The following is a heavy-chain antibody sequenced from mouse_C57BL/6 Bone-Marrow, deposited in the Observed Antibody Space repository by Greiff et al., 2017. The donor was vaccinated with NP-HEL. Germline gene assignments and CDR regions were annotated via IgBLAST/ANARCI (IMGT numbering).Heavy chain of an antibody. CDR2: IYPGSGST. V-gene: IGHV1-55*01. Sequence: QVQLKQPGAELVKPGASVKMSCKASGYTFTSYWITWVKQRPGQGLEWIGDIYPGSGSTNYNEKFKSKATLTVDTSSSTAYMQLSSLTSEDSAVYYCAILLRTLYYAMDYWGQGTSVTVSS. D-gene: IGHD1-1*01. J-gene: IGHJ4*01. CDR1: GYTFTSYW. CDR3: AILLRTLYYAMDY.